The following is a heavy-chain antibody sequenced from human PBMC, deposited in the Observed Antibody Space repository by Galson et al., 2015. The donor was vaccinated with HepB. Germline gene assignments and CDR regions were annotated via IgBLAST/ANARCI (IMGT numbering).Heavy chain of an antibody. Sequence: SLRLSCAAAGFTFSNYAMYWVRQAPGKGLEWVAIISNDGSSKYYADSVKGQFTISRDNSKNTLYLQMNSLRTEDTAVYYCARARQPDPLNHYSYGMDVWGQGTTVTVSS. J-gene: IGHJ6*02. CDR2: ISNDGSSK. CDR1: GFTFSNYA. CDR3: ARARQPDPLNHYSYGMDV. D-gene: IGHD1-1*01. V-gene: IGHV3-30*04.